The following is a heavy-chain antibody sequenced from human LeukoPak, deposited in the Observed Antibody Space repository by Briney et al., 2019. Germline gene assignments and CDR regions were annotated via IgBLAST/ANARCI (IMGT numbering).Heavy chain of an antibody. CDR2: INQDGSEK. V-gene: IGHV3-7*03. D-gene: IGHD3-9*01. Sequence: GGSLRLSCAASGFTFSSYWMSWVRQAPGKGLEWVANINQDGSEKNYVDSVKGRFTISRDNAKNSLYLQMNSLRAEDTALYYCATGEGGYYDILTGFDYWGQGTLVTVSS. CDR1: GFTFSSYW. J-gene: IGHJ4*02. CDR3: ATGEGGYYDILTGFDY.